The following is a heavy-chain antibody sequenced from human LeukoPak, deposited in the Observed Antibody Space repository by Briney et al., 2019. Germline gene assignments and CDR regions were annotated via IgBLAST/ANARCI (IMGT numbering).Heavy chain of an antibody. CDR1: GYTFTSYG. V-gene: IGHV1-18*01. CDR2: IRAYNGNK. CDR3: ARDRDSGSNYFDY. J-gene: IGHJ4*02. Sequence: ASVKVSCKASGYTFTSYGISWVRQAPGQGLEWMGWIRAYNGNKNYEQKIQGRVTMTTDTYKSTAYLELRSLRSDDTDVYYCARDRDSGSNYFDYWGQGTLVTVSS. D-gene: IGHD1-26*01.